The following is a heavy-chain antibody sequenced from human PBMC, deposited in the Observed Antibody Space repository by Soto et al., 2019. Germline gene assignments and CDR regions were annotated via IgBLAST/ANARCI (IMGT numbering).Heavy chain of an antibody. V-gene: IGHV4-34*01. CDR3: ARCRFGYFQQ. CDR2: INHRCST. CDR1: GGSFSGYY. J-gene: IGHJ1*01. Sequence: QVQLQQWGAGLLKPSETLSLSCAVYGGSFSGYYWSWIRQPPGKGLEWIGEINHRCSTNYNPSLKSPVTISVDTSKNRFSLQLSSVTAADTAVYYCARCRFGYFQQWGQGTLVTVSS. D-gene: IGHD3-16*01.